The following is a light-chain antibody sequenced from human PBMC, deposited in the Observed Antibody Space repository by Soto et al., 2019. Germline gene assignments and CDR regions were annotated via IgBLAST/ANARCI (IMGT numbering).Light chain of an antibody. J-gene: IGKJ1*01. CDR2: GAS. Sequence: EIVLTQSPGTLSFSPGERATLSCRASQSITNNYLAWYQQKAGQVPRLLLYGASTRPTGMQDRFSGSGSGTDITLTINRLQPDDVAVYCCQHYGSSPRTFGQGTKVEIK. V-gene: IGKV3-20*01. CDR3: QHYGSSPRT. CDR1: QSITNNY.